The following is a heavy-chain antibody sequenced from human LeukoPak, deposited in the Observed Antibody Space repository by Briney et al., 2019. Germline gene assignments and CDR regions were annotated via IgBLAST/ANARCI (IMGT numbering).Heavy chain of an antibody. CDR1: GFTFSDYY. J-gene: IGHJ4*02. Sequence: GGSLRPSCAASGFTFSDYYMSWIRQAPGKGLEWVSYISSSGSTIYYADSVKGRFTISRDNAKNSLYLQVNSLRAEDTAVYYCARWRYDILTGYYPFDYWGQGTLVTVSS. CDR2: ISSSGSTI. D-gene: IGHD3-9*01. CDR3: ARWRYDILTGYYPFDY. V-gene: IGHV3-11*01.